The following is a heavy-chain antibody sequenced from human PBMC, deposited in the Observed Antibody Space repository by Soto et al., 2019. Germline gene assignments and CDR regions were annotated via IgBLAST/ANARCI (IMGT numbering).Heavy chain of an antibody. CDR2: INSDGSST. D-gene: IGHD6-19*01. V-gene: IGHV3-74*01. Sequence: GSLRLSCAASGFTFGNYWMHWVRQAPGKGLVWVSRINSDGSSTSYADSVKGRFTISRDNAKNTLYLQMNSLRAEDTAVYYSAVAVAGPTAIGNWGQGTLVTVSS. J-gene: IGHJ4*02. CDR3: AVAVAGPTAIGN. CDR1: GFTFGNYW.